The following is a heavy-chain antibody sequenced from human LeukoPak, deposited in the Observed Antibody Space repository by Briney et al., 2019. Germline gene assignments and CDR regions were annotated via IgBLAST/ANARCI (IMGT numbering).Heavy chain of an antibody. V-gene: IGHV1-46*03. CDR2: INPSGGST. D-gene: IGHD1-26*01. Sequence: SSVKVSCKASGYTVTSYYMHWVRQPPAQGREWMGIINPSGGSTSYAHKFQGRVTMIRETSTNTVYMEMSSPRSEATAAVYCASTSIESFAFDFWGQGTLVTVSS. CDR3: ASTSIESFAFDF. CDR1: GYTVTSYY. J-gene: IGHJ4*02.